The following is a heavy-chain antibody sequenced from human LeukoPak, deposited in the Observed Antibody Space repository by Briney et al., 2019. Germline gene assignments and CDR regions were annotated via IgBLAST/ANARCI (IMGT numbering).Heavy chain of an antibody. J-gene: IGHJ4*02. CDR3: ARGHLGYYDYVWGKRDYFDY. CDR2: IYTSGST. D-gene: IGHD3-16*01. CDR1: GGSISSGSYY. V-gene: IGHV4-61*02. Sequence: SETLSLTCTVSGGSISSGSYYWSWIRQPAGKGLEWIGRIYTSGSTNYNPSLKSRVTMSVDTSKNQFSLKLSSVTAADTAVYYCARGHLGYYDYVWGKRDYFDYWGQGTLVTVSS.